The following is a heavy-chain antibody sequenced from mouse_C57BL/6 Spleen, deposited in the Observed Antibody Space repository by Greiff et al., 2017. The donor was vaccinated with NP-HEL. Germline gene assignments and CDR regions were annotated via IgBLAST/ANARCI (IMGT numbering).Heavy chain of an antibody. D-gene: IGHD2-3*01. J-gene: IGHJ4*01. CDR1: GYTFTDYY. Sequence: VQLQQSGPELVKPGASVKISCKASGYTFTDYYMNWVKQSHGKSLEWIGDINPNNGGTSYNQKFKGKATLTVDKSSSTAYMELRSLTSEDSAVYYCARDGYYGGKNYAMDYWGQGTSVTVSS. CDR2: INPNNGGT. V-gene: IGHV1-26*01. CDR3: ARDGYYGGKNYAMDY.